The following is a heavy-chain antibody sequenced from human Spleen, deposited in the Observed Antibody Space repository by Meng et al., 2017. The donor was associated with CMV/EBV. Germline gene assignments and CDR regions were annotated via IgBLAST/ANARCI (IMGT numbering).Heavy chain of an antibody. Sequence: SETLSLTCTVSGGSISSYYWSWIRQPPGKGLEWIGYIYYSGSTNYNPSLKSRVTISVDTSKNQFSLKLSSVTAADTAVYYCARGFSSRYYDSSGYYYFYYWGQGTLVTVSS. CDR3: ARGFSSRYYDSSGYYYFYY. D-gene: IGHD3-22*01. V-gene: IGHV4-59*01. J-gene: IGHJ4*02. CDR1: GGSISSYY. CDR2: IYYSGST.